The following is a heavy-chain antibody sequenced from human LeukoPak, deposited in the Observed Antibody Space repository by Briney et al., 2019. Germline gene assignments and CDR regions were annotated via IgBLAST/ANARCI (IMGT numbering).Heavy chain of an antibody. V-gene: IGHV3-7*03. CDR3: ARDNGWSADF. D-gene: IGHD2-15*01. CDR2: VKQDGSAK. Sequence: GGSLRLSCAASGFTFSRHWMYWVRQAPGKGLEWVANVKQDGSAKPYVDSVKGRFTISRDNAKNSLFLQMNSLRAEDTAVYYCARDNGWSADFWGQGTLVTVSS. CDR1: GFTFSRHW. J-gene: IGHJ4*02.